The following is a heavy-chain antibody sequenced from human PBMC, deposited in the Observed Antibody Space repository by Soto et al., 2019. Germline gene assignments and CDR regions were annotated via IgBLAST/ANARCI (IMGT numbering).Heavy chain of an antibody. V-gene: IGHV1-18*01. D-gene: IGHD2-2*01. CDR2: ISAYNGNT. CDR3: ARDSRGYCSSTSCFSWFDP. J-gene: IGHJ5*02. CDR1: GYTFTSYG. Sequence: QVQLVQSGAEVTKPGASVKVSCKASGYTFTSYGISWVRQAPGQGLEWMGWISAYNGNTNYAQKLQGRVTMTADTSTSTAYMELRSLGSDDTAVYYCARDSRGYCSSTSCFSWFDPWGQGTLVTVSS.